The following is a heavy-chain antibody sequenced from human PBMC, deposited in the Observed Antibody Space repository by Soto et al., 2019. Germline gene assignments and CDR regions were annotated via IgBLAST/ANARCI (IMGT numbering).Heavy chain of an antibody. CDR3: AREDETSNYFDY. V-gene: IGHV4-31*03. Sequence: QVQLQESGPGLVKPSQALSLICTVSGGSISSGGHYWSWIRQDPGKGLEWIGYIYYTGTNYYNPSLRSRLTISVDSSRNKFSLRLSSVTAADTAVYYCAREDETSNYFDYWGQGTLVTVSS. CDR2: IYYTGTN. J-gene: IGHJ4*02. D-gene: IGHD2-2*01. CDR1: GGSISSGGHY.